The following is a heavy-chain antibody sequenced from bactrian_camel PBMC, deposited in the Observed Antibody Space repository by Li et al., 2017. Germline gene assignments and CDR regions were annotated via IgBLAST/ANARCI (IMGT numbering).Heavy chain of an antibody. CDR2: ILADTSHT. J-gene: IGHJ4*01. CDR3: APPSDYGLGG. Sequence: VQLVESGGGSVQPGGSLRLSCAPSGLTFSSYYMSWVRQAPGEGLEWVSSILADTSHTYYADSVKGRFTNSRDNAKSTVYLQMNSLKFEDTALYYCAPPSDYGLGGWGQGTQVTVS. CDR1: GLTFSSYY. D-gene: IGHD4*01. V-gene: IGHV3-2*01.